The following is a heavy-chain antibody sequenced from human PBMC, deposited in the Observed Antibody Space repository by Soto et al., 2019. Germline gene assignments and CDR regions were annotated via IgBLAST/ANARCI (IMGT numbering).Heavy chain of an antibody. CDR1: GGTFSSYA. D-gene: IGHD3-3*01. Sequence: SVKVSCKASGGTFSSYAISWVRQAPGQGLEWMGGIIPIFGTANYAQKFQGRVTITADESTSTAYMELSSLRSEDTAVYYCARGDYDFWSGYISPYYYYGMDFWGQGTTVTVSS. J-gene: IGHJ6*02. V-gene: IGHV1-69*13. CDR3: ARGDYDFWSGYISPYYYYGMDF. CDR2: IIPIFGTA.